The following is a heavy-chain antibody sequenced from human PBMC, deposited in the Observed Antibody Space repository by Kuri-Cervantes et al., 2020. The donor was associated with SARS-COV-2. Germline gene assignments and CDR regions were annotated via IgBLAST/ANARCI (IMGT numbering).Heavy chain of an antibody. CDR1: GFTFSSYA. CDR2: ISGSGGST. CDR3: AKHLPAARAYDLDY. D-gene: IGHD2-2*01. V-gene: IGHV3-23*01. Sequence: GGSLRPSCAASGFTFSSYAMSRVRQAPGKGLEWVSAISGSGGSTYYANSEKGRFTITRDNSKNTLYLQMNSLRAEDTAVYYCAKHLPAARAYDLDYWGQGTLVTVSS. J-gene: IGHJ4*02.